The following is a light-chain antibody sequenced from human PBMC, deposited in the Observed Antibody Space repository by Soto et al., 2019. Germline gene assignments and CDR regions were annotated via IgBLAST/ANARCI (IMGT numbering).Light chain of an antibody. CDR1: QTVRNNY. CDR2: DAS. J-gene: IGKJ4*01. Sequence: EFVLTQSPGTLSLSPGERATLSCRASQTVRNNYLAWYQQKPGRAPKLLIYDASSRATGIPDRFSGGGSGTDFILTISRLEPEDFAVYYCQQFSSYPLTFGGGTKVDIK. CDR3: QQFSSYPLT. V-gene: IGKV3-20*01.